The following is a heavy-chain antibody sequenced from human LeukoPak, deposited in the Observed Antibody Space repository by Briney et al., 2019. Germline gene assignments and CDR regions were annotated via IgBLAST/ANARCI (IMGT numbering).Heavy chain of an antibody. J-gene: IGHJ4*02. CDR3: ARARRQTYYFDY. CDR2: IYYSGST. V-gene: IGHV4-59*01. Sequence: PSETLSLTCTVSGGSISSYYWSWIRQPPEKGLEWIGYIYYSGSTNYNPSLKSRVTISVDTSKNQFSLKLSSVTAADTAVYYCARARRQTYYFDYWGQGTLVTVSS. CDR1: GGSISSYY.